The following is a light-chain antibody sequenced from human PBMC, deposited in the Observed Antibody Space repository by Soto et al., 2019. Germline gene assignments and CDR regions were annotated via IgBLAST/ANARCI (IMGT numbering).Light chain of an antibody. Sequence: DIQMTQSPSSLSASEGGRVTITCRASQNINNYLNWYQQKPGKAPKLLIYAASSLQSGVPSRFNGIGSGTDFTLTISTLEPEDFATYYCQQSYSAPLTFGPGTKVDIK. J-gene: IGKJ3*01. CDR3: QQSYSAPLT. CDR2: AAS. CDR1: QNINNY. V-gene: IGKV1-39*01.